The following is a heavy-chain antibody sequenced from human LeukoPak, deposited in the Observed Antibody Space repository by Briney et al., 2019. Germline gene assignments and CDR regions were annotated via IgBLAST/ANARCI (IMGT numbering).Heavy chain of an antibody. V-gene: IGHV1-18*01. CDR3: AREYSLYARGLYHFDY. CDR1: GYTFTSYG. Sequence: ASVKVSCKASGYTFTSYGISWVRQAPGQGLEWMGWISAYNGNTNYAQKLQGRVTMTTDTSTSTAYMELRSLRSDDTAVYYCAREYSLYARGLYHFDYWGQGTLVTVSS. J-gene: IGHJ4*02. D-gene: IGHD3-3*01. CDR2: ISAYNGNT.